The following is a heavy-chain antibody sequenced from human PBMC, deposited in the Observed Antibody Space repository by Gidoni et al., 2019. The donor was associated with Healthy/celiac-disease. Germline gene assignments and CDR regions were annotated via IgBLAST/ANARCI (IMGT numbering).Heavy chain of an antibody. CDR1: GFPFSSFG. J-gene: IGHJ5*02. Sequence: QVQLVESGGGVVQPGRSLRLSCAASGFPFSSFGMPWVRPAPGKGLEWVAVISYDGSNKYYADSVKGRFTISRDNSKNTLYLQMNSLRAEDTAVYYCAKENSPPKRWFDPWGQGTLVTVSS. V-gene: IGHV3-30*18. CDR3: AKENSPPKRWFDP. CDR2: ISYDGSNK.